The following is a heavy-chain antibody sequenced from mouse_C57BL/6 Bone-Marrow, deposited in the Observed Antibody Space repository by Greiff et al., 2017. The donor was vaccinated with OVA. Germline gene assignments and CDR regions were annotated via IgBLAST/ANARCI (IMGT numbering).Heavy chain of an antibody. Sequence: EVHLVESEGGLVQPGSSMKLSCTASGFTFSDYYMAWVRQVPEKGLEWVANINYDGSSTYYLDSLKSRFIISRDNAKNILYLQMSSLKSEDTATYYCARVYSNYEDYFDYWGQGTTLTVSS. CDR3: ARVYSNYEDYFDY. CDR2: INYDGSST. D-gene: IGHD2-5*01. V-gene: IGHV5-16*01. CDR1: GFTFSDYY. J-gene: IGHJ2*01.